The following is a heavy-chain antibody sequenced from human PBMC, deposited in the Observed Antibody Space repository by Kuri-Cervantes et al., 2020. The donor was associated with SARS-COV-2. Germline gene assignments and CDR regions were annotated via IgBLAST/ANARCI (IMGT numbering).Heavy chain of an antibody. D-gene: IGHD3-22*01. CDR1: GFTFSDYY. J-gene: IGHJ4*02. V-gene: IGHV3-11*04. Sequence: LSLTCAASGFTFSDYYMGWIRQAPGKGLEWVSYISSSGSTIYYADSVKGRFTISRDNAKNSLYLQMNSLRAEDTAVYYCAREGNNMIVSSEFDYWGQGTLVTVSS. CDR3: AREGNNMIVSSEFDY. CDR2: ISSSGSTI.